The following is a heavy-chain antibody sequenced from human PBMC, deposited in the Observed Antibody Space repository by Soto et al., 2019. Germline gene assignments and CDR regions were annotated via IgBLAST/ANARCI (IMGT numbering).Heavy chain of an antibody. V-gene: IGHV3-23*01. CDR3: ARHLAGNRDY. J-gene: IGHJ4*02. CDR2: ISGSGGVT. D-gene: IGHD3-3*02. CDR1: GFTFSSYD. Sequence: GGSLRLSCAASGFTFSSYDMSWVRQAPGKGLEWVSAISGSGGVTVYADSVKGRFSVSRDNAKNTLYLQMNSLRAEDTAVYYCARHLAGNRDYSGQATLVTVSS.